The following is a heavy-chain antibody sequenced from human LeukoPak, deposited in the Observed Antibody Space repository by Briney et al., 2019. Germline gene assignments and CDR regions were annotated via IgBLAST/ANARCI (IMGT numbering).Heavy chain of an antibody. CDR3: ARPRGGGNYGSGRPDAFDI. CDR1: GYSFTSYW. J-gene: IGHJ3*02. D-gene: IGHD3-10*01. CDR2: IYPGDSDT. V-gene: IGHV5-51*01. Sequence: GESLKISCKGSGYSFTSYWIGWVRQMPGKGLEWMGIIYPGDSDTRYSPSFQGQVTISADKSISTAYLQWSSLKASDTAMYYCARPRGGGNYGSGRPDAFDIWGQGTMVTVSS.